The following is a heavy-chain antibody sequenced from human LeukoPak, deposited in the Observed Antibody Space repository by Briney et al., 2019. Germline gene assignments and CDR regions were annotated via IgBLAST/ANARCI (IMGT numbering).Heavy chain of an antibody. CDR3: ASVRFVDWINVAYMDV. V-gene: IGHV4-39*07. CDR2: IYYTRST. Sequence: SETLSLTCTVSGSSISSTNYYWGWLRQSPGKGLEWFGSIYYTRSTYYNPSLKSRVSISLDMSKTHFFLKLTSVTAADPAMYYCASVRFVDWINVAYMDVWGKGTTVTVSS. CDR1: GSSISSTNYY. D-gene: IGHD3/OR15-3a*01. J-gene: IGHJ6*03.